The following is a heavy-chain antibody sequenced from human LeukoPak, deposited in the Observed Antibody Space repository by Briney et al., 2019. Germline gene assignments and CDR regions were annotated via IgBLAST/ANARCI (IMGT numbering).Heavy chain of an antibody. V-gene: IGHV4-59*01. J-gene: IGHJ3*02. CDR3: ARFFFDGGGAFDI. Sequence: SETLSLTCTVSGDSISSYYWSWIRQPPGKGLEWIGYIYYSGSTNYNPSLKSRVTISVDTSKNQFSLKLSSVTAADTAVYYCARFFFDGGGAFDIWGQGTMVTVSS. CDR1: GDSISSYY. CDR2: IYYSGST. D-gene: IGHD3-16*01.